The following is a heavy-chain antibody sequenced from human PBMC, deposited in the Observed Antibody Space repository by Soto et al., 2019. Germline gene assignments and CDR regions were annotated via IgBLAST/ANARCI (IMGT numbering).Heavy chain of an antibody. CDR2: INQDGSEK. CDR1: GVNFRSHS. J-gene: IGHJ4*02. Sequence: GPQRHCYAAAGVNFRSHSMNWIRQTQGKGLEWVANINQDGSEKYYVDSVRGRFSISRDNAKNSLSLQMSSLRAEDTAVYYCAKDLTYYGSAPGSDYNPISEAYWGQGTLVTVSS. V-gene: IGHV3-7*01. CDR3: AKDLTYYGSAPGSDYNPISEAY. D-gene: IGHD3-10*01.